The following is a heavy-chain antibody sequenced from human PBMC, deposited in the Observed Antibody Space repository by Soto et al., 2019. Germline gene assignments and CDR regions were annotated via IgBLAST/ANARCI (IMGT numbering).Heavy chain of an antibody. CDR1: GYTFTSYA. CDR2: INAGNGNT. J-gene: IGHJ2*01. D-gene: IGHD2-21*01. V-gene: IGHV1-3*01. CDR3: ARVPGYSIGDL. Sequence: QVQLVQSGAEVKKPGASVKVSCKASGYTFTSYAMHWVRQAPGQRLEWMGWINAGNGNTKYSQKFQGRVTITRDTSASTSYMELSSLRSEDTAVYYCARVPGYSIGDLWGRGTLVTVSS.